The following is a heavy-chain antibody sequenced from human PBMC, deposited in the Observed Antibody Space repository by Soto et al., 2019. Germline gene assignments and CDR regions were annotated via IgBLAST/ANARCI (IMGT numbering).Heavy chain of an antibody. CDR3: ARDLFTGYSGYGYYYYGMDL. Sequence: ASVKVSCKASGYTFTSYGISWVRQAPGQGLEWMGWINPNSGDTKYAHKFQGWVTMTRDTSISTAYMELRRLRSDDTAMYYCARDLFTGYSGYGYYYYGMDLWGQGTAVTVSS. CDR2: INPNSGDT. V-gene: IGHV1-2*04. D-gene: IGHD5-12*01. CDR1: GYTFTSYG. J-gene: IGHJ6*02.